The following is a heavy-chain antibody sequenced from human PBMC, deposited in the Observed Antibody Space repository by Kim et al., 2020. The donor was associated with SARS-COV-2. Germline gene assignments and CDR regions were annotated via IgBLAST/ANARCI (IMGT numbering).Heavy chain of an antibody. V-gene: IGHV4-4*02. CDR1: GDSVSSSNW. CDR3: AKEGPSSSYAGAFDI. D-gene: IGHD6-6*01. CDR2: IYHSGTT. J-gene: IGHJ3*02. Sequence: SETLSLTCAVSGDSVSSSNWWTWLRQTPGKGLEWIGEIYHSGTTNYNPSLKSRVTISVDKSKNQFSLKLTSVSAADTAVYYCAKEGPSSSYAGAFDIWGQGPMVTVS.